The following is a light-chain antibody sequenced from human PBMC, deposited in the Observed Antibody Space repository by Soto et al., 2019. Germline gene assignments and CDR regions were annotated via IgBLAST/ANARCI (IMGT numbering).Light chain of an antibody. J-gene: IGKJ3*01. Sequence: DIVMTQSPLSLPVTPGEPASISCRSSQSLLHSNGYNYLDWYLQKPGQSPQLLIYLGSNRASGVPDRFSGSGSGTDFTLKISRVEAEDVGVYYYTRRFTFGPGTKVDIK. CDR2: LGS. CDR1: QSLLHSNGYNY. V-gene: IGKV2-28*01. CDR3: TRRFT.